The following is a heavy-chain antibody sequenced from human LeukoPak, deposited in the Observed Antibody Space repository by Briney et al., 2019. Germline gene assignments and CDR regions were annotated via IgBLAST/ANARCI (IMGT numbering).Heavy chain of an antibody. CDR1: GYTFTSYD. CDR3: AIPAADPFGFDY. Sequence: GASVKVSCKASGYTFTSYDINWVRQATGQGLEWMGWMNPNSGNTGYAQKFQGRVTMTRNTSISTAHMELSSLRSEDTAVYYCAIPAADPFGFDYWGQGTLVTVSS. CDR2: MNPNSGNT. V-gene: IGHV1-8*01. J-gene: IGHJ4*02. D-gene: IGHD6-13*01.